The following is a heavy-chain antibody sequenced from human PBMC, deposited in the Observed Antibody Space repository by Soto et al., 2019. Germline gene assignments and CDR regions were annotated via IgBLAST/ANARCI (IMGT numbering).Heavy chain of an antibody. CDR2: IFHSGNT. J-gene: IGHJ4*02. CDR1: GGSIISDNW. D-gene: IGHD6-25*01. CDR3: ANSEGKKQRDHFDY. V-gene: IGHV4-4*02. Sequence: QVQLQESGPGLVKPSGTLSLTCAVSGGSIISDNWWSWVRQPPGKGLEWIGEIFHSGNTNYNPSLKTRVTISVDKSNNQFSLRLTSVTAADTAVYFCANSEGKKQRDHFDYWGQGTLVTVSS.